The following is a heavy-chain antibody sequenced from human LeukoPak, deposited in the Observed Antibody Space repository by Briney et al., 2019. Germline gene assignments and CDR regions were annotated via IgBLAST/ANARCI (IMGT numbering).Heavy chain of an antibody. CDR2: IYHSGST. CDR3: ASLTTVTYIWYFDL. Sequence: PSQTLSLTCTVSGYSISSGYYWGWIRQPPGKGLEWIGSIYHSGSTYYNPSLKSRVTISVDTSKNQFSLKLSSVTAADTAVYYCASLTTVTYIWYFDLWGRGTLVTVSS. D-gene: IGHD4-11*01. V-gene: IGHV4-38-2*02. CDR1: GYSISSGYY. J-gene: IGHJ2*01.